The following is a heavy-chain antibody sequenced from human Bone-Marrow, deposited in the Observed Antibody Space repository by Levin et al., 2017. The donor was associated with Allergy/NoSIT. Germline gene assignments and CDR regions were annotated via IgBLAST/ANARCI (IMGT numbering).Heavy chain of an antibody. V-gene: IGHV2-5*02. CDR2: ISWDDDK. Sequence: SGPTLVKPTQTLTLTCTFSGFSLSTSGEAVAWIRQSPGKALEWLALISWDDDKPYSPSLKSRPTITKDTSKNQVVLTMTNMGPVDTGTYFCAHRDYRSSTLDYWGPGTLVTIPS. D-gene: IGHD6-6*01. CDR3: AHRDYRSSTLDY. CDR1: GFSLSTSGEA. J-gene: IGHJ4*02.